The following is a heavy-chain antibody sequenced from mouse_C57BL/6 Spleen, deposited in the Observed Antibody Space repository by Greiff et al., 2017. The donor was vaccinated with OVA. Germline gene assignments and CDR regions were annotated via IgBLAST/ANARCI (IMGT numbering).Heavy chain of an antibody. Sequence: VQLQQPGTELVKPGASVKLSCKASGYTFTSYWMHWVKQRPGQGLEWIGNINPSNGGTNYNEKFKSKATLTVAKSSSTAYMQLSSLTSECHAVNHCSSWDGYYRGLFDYWGQGSTLTVSS. CDR3: SSWDGYYRGLFDY. CDR1: GYTFTSYW. D-gene: IGHD2-3*01. J-gene: IGHJ2*01. V-gene: IGHV1-53*01. CDR2: INPSNGGT.